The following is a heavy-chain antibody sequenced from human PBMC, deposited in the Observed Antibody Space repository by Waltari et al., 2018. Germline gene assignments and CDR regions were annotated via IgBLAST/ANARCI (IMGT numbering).Heavy chain of an antibody. CDR1: GYTFTSYD. V-gene: IGHV1-8*03. CDR2: MNPNSGNT. Sequence: QVQLVQSGAEVKKPGASVKVSCKASGYTFTSYDINWVRQATGQGLEWMGWMNPNSGNTGYAQKFHGRVTSTRNTSISTAYMELSSLRSEDTAVYYCARVDSSGWYKYYYYMDVWGKGTTVTVSS. D-gene: IGHD6-19*01. CDR3: ARVDSSGWYKYYYYMDV. J-gene: IGHJ6*03.